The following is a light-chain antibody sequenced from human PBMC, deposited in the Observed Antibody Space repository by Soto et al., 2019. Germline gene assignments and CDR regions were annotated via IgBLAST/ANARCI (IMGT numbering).Light chain of an antibody. J-gene: IGLJ1*01. CDR3: SAWDDSLKAI. CDR1: SSNIGDNP. CDR2: IND. Sequence: QSVLTQPPSSSGTPGQRITISCSGSSSNIGDNPVNWYQQLPGAAPKLLIYINDQRPSGVPDRFSGSKSGTSASLAISGLQPDDDADYYCSAWDDSLKAIFGNGTNLTV. V-gene: IGLV1-44*01.